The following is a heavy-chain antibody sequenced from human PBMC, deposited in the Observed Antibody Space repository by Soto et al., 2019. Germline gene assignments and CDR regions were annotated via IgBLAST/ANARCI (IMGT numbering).Heavy chain of an antibody. CDR2: IYYSGST. Sequence: SETLSLTCTVSGGSISSYYWSWIRQPPGKGLEWIGSIYYSGSTYYNPSLKSRVTISVDTSKNQFSLKLSSVTAADTAVYYCARLRVYWELLFLHNYGMDVWGQGTTVTVSS. CDR3: ARLRVYWELLFLHNYGMDV. CDR1: GGSISSYY. D-gene: IGHD1-26*01. V-gene: IGHV4-59*05. J-gene: IGHJ6*02.